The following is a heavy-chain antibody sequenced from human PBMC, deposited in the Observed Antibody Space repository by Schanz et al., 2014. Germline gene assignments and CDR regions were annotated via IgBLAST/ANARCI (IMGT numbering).Heavy chain of an antibody. CDR1: GLTFDIYA. Sequence: LAESGGSLVQPGGSLRLSCAASGLTFDIYAMSWVRQAPGKGLEWVSGISSSGNRAYYADSVKGRFTISRDNSNHTLYLQMNSLRAEDTAVYYCAKDLPSDYYIAYWGQGTLVTVSS. CDR2: ISSSGNRA. J-gene: IGHJ4*02. CDR3: AKDLPSDYYIAY. D-gene: IGHD3-22*01. V-gene: IGHV3-23*04.